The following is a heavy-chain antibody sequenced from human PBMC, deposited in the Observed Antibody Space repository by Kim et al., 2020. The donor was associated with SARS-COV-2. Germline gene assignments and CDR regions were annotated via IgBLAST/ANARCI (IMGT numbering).Heavy chain of an antibody. CDR2: ISGSGGST. V-gene: IGHV3-23*01. CDR1: GFTFSSYA. D-gene: IGHD3-22*01. J-gene: IGHJ4*02. Sequence: GGSLRLSCAASGFTFSSYAMSWVRQAPGKGLEWVSAISGSGGSTYYADSVKGRFTISRDNSKNTLYLQMNSLRAEDTAVYYCAKLGDDSSGYSHFNFDYWGQGTLVTVSS. CDR3: AKLGDDSSGYSHFNFDY.